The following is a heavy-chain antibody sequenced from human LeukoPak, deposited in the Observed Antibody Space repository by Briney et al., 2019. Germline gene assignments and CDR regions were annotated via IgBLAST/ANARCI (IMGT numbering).Heavy chain of an antibody. Sequence: SETLSLTCTVSGGSISSYYWSWIRQPAGKGLEWIGRIYTSGSTNYNPSLKSRVTMSVDTSKNQSSLKLSSVTAADTAVYYCARVRYSSWYYYFDYWGQGTLVTVSS. V-gene: IGHV4-4*07. CDR2: IYTSGST. J-gene: IGHJ4*02. D-gene: IGHD6-13*01. CDR1: GGSISSYY. CDR3: ARVRYSSWYYYFDY.